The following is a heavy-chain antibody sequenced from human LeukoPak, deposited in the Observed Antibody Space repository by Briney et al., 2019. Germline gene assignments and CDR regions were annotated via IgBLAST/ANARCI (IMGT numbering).Heavy chain of an antibody. CDR2: ISGSGGST. Sequence: GGSLRLSCAASGFTFSSYAMSWVRQAPGKGVEWVSAISGSGGSTYYADSVKGRFTISRDNSKNTLYLQMNSLRAEDTAVYYCAKGGGQWPYNWFDPWGQGTLVTVSS. D-gene: IGHD6-19*01. CDR1: GFTFSSYA. J-gene: IGHJ5*02. V-gene: IGHV3-23*01. CDR3: AKGGGQWPYNWFDP.